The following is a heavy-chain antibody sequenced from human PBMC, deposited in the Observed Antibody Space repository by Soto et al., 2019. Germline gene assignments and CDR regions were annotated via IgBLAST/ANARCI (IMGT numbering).Heavy chain of an antibody. J-gene: IGHJ3*02. V-gene: IGHV3-30*03. CDR1: ALTFSSYG. D-gene: IGHD3-10*01. Sequence: GGSLRLSCAASALTFSSYGMHWVRQSPGKGLEWVAGISYDGSNKYYADSVKGRFTISRDNSKNTLYLQMNSLRAEDTAVYYCAISRSTMAYDAFDIWGQGTMV. CDR2: ISYDGSNK. CDR3: AISRSTMAYDAFDI.